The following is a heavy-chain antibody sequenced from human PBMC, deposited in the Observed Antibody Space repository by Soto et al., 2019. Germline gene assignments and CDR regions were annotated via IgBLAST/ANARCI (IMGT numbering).Heavy chain of an antibody. CDR1: GGSISSGGYY. CDR3: TRHEGGAAADRPLDY. CDR2: IYYNGNT. Sequence: PSETLSLTCTVSGGSISSGGYYWSWIRQHPGKGLEWIGYIYYNGNTYYNPSLKSRVTMSVDTYTNQFSLKLMSVTAADTAIYYCTRHEGGAAADRPLDYWGQGTLVTVSS. V-gene: IGHV4-39*01. D-gene: IGHD6-13*01. J-gene: IGHJ4*02.